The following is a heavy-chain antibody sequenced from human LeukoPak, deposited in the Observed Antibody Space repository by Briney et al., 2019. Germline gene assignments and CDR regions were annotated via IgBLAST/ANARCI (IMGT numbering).Heavy chain of an antibody. V-gene: IGHV3-23*01. D-gene: IGHD3-3*01. CDR2: ISGSGGST. CDR1: GFAFNNYV. J-gene: IGHJ6*02. CDR3: AKDSTTSGSYYGMDV. Sequence: GGSLRLSCAAPGFAFNNYVMTWVRQAPGKGLEWVSSISGSGGSTYYTDSVKGRFTISRDNSKNTLYLQMNSLRAEDTAVYYCAKDSTTSGSYYGMDVWGQGTTVTVSS.